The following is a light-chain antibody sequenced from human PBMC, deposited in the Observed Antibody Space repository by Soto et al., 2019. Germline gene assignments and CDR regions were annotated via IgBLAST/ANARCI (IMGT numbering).Light chain of an antibody. V-gene: IGKV1-39*01. CDR1: QSISNH. J-gene: IGKJ1*01. CDR3: QQSYSSQPT. CDR2: AAS. Sequence: DIQMTQSPSSLSASVEDRVIITCRASQSISNHLNWYQQKPGKAPKLLIFAASSLQSVVPSRFSGSRSGPDFTLTISSLQPEDFATYYCQQSYSSQPTFGQGTKVEIK.